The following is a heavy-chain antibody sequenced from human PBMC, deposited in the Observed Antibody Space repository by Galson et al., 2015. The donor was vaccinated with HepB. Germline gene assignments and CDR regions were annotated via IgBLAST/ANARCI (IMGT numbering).Heavy chain of an antibody. CDR1: AYIFTSYA. D-gene: IGHD3-3*01. J-gene: IGHJ4*02. V-gene: IGHV1-3*01. Sequence: SVKVSCKASAYIFTSYAMHWVRQAPGQRLEWMGWIHAGNGDTKYSQNFQGRVTITRDTSASTAYMELSNLRSEDTAVYYCARAFDFWSGLIDHWGQGTLVTVSS. CDR2: IHAGNGDT. CDR3: ARAFDFWSGLIDH.